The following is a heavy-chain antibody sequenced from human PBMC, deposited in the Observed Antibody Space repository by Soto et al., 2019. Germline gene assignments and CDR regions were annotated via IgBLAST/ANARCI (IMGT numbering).Heavy chain of an antibody. D-gene: IGHD5-12*01. J-gene: IGHJ5*02. V-gene: IGHV4-34*01. CDR2: VNDSGNS. CDR3: ARVRRWLPEEMVDL. CDR1: GGSFSGYY. Sequence: QVQLHQWGAGQLRASETLSLTCGVSGGSFSGYYWSWIRQPPGKGLEWIGEVNDSGNSNYNPSLKRRGVISVDTPKNEFSLKMNTVTDADTGVYYCARVRRWLPEEMVDLWGQGALVTVSS.